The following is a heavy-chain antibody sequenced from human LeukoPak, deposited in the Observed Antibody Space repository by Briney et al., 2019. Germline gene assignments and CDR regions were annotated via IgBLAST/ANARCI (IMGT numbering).Heavy chain of an antibody. Sequence: PGGSLRLSCAASGFTFSDFWMHWGRQAPGKGLVWVSRINNDGSNRGYVGSVKGRFTISRDNAKNTLYLQMNSLRAEDTAVYYCARAIHLVGAFDIWGQGTMVTVSS. V-gene: IGHV3-74*01. CDR3: ARAIHLVGAFDI. CDR2: INNDGSNR. D-gene: IGHD1-26*01. J-gene: IGHJ3*02. CDR1: GFTFSDFW.